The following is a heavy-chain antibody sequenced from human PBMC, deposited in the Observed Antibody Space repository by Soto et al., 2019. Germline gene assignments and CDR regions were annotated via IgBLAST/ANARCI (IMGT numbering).Heavy chain of an antibody. J-gene: IGHJ4*02. D-gene: IGHD6-13*01. CDR2: IHYSGTT. CDR3: AAGEASSRNLAPYYLDF. V-gene: IGHV4-61*08. Sequence: KTSETLSLTCTVSGGSISSGDYYWSWIRQPPGKGLEWIGYIHYSGTTSFFPSYNPSLRSRVTISEDTSKNQFSLKLLSVTTADTAVYFCAAGEASSRNLAPYYLDFWGQGTLVTVSS. CDR1: GGSISSGDYY.